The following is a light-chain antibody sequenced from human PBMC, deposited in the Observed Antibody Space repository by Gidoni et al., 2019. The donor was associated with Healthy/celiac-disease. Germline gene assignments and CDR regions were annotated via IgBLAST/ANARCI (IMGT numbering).Light chain of an antibody. CDR1: QSVSSN. CDR2: GAS. V-gene: IGKV3-15*01. Sequence: EIVMTQSPATLSVSPGERATLACRASQSVSSNLARYQQKPVQAPRLLIYGASTRATGIPARFSGSGSGTEFTLTISSLQSEDFAVYYCQQYNNWPPITFGQGTRLEIK. CDR3: QQYNNWPPIT. J-gene: IGKJ5*01.